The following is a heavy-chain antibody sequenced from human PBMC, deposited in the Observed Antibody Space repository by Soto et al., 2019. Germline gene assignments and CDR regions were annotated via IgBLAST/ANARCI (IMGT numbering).Heavy chain of an antibody. D-gene: IGHD6-13*01. CDR2: ISSGTSFI. Sequence: GGSLRLSCAASELTFSSYGMNWVRQAPGKGLEWVSAISSGTSFIHYADSVKGRFTISRDNAKNSLYLQMNSLRAEDTAVYYCARDRTPYSSSWYRYAFDIWGQGTMVTVSS. CDR1: ELTFSSYG. J-gene: IGHJ3*02. V-gene: IGHV3-21*04. CDR3: ARDRTPYSSSWYRYAFDI.